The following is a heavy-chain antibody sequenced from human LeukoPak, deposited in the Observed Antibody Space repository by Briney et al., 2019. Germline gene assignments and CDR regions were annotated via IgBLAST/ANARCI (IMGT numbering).Heavy chain of an antibody. CDR1: GLTFSSYA. D-gene: IGHD2-15*01. CDR3: AKGPFGCSGGSCPFDY. V-gene: IGHV3-23*01. Sequence: PGGSLRLSCAASGLTFSSYAMSWVRQAPGKGLEWVSAISGSGGSTYYADSVKGRFTISRDNSKNTLYLQMNSLRAEDTAVYYCAKGPFGCSGGSCPFDYWGQGTLVTVSS. CDR2: ISGSGGST. J-gene: IGHJ4*02.